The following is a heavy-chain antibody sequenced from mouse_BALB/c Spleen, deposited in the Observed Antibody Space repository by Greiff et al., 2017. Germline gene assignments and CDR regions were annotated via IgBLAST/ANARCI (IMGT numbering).Heavy chain of an antibody. Sequence: EVKLVESGPELVKPGASVKIPCKASGYTFTDYNMDWVKQSHGKSLEWIGDINPNNGGTIYNQKFKGKATLTVDKSSSTAYMELRSLTSEDTAVYYCARAREAAMDYWGQGTSVTVSS. CDR3: ARAREAAMDY. D-gene: IGHD3-1*01. CDR2: INPNNGGT. V-gene: IGHV1-18*01. J-gene: IGHJ4*01. CDR1: GYTFTDYN.